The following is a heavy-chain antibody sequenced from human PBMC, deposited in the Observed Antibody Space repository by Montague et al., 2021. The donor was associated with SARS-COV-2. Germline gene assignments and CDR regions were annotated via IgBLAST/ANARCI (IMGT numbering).Heavy chain of an antibody. V-gene: IGHV3-74*01. CDR2: IKPDGTST. D-gene: IGHD3-10*01. Sequence: SLRLSCAASGFTFRSYWMHWVRQVPGRGPVWVSRIKPDGTSTHYAAPVKGRFIISRDNARNTLSLQMTNMRADDTAIYYCVRPLWFGDSDYYFESWGQGTLVTVSP. J-gene: IGHJ4*02. CDR1: GFTFRSYW. CDR3: VRPLWFGDSDYYFES.